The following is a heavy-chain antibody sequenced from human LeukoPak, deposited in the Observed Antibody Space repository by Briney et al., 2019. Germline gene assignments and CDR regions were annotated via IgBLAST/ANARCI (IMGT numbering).Heavy chain of an antibody. V-gene: IGHV3-7*01. J-gene: IGHJ4*02. CDR2: IDKHGSGK. Sequence: PGGSLRLSCVASGFTFSTSWVTWVRQAPGEGLEWVANIDKHGSGKYYVDSVKGRFAISRDYASNSVFLQMDSLRAEDTSVYYCARDAGWGYYDLWGQGTLVTVSS. CDR3: ARDAGWGYYDL. CDR1: GFTFSTSW. D-gene: IGHD1-26*01.